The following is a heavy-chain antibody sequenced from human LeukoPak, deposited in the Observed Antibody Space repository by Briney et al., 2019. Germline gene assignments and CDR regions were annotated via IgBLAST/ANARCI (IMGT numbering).Heavy chain of an antibody. V-gene: IGHV1-69*05. CDR2: IIPIFGTA. D-gene: IGHD4-17*01. CDR3: ARGHGDYRYYYYYMDV. J-gene: IGHJ6*03. Sequence: SVKVSRKASGGTFSSYAISWVRQALGQGLEWIGGIIPIFGTANYAQKFQGRVTITTDESTSTAYMELSSLRSEDTAVYYCARGHGDYRYYYYYMDVWGKGTTVTVSS. CDR1: GGTFSSYA.